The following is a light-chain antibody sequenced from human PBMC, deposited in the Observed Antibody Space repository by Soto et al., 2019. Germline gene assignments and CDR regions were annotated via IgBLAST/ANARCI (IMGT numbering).Light chain of an antibody. J-gene: IGKJ4*01. CDR1: QSVSSSY. CDR2: AAS. V-gene: IGKV3-20*01. Sequence: EIVLTQSPGTLSLSPGERATLSCRASQSVSSSYLTWYQQKPGQAPRLLIYAASSRATDIPDRFSGSGSGTDFALTISRLEPEDSAVYYCPQYGSSFGGGNKGEIK. CDR3: PQYGSS.